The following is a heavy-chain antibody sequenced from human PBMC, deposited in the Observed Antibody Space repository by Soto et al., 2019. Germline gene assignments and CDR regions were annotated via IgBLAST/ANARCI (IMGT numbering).Heavy chain of an antibody. CDR3: ARDRSSGYSTGWHTSLDY. J-gene: IGHJ4*02. Sequence: QVQLVESGGGVVQPGRPLRLSCGTSGFTFSSYGMHWVLQAPGKGLEWVALIYYEGGEKYYADSVKGRFTISRDYSTNTVYLQLSTLRVEDTGVYYCARDRSSGYSTGWHTSLDYWGRGTRVPVSS. V-gene: IGHV3-33*01. CDR1: GFTFSSYG. D-gene: IGHD6-19*01. CDR2: IYYEGGEK.